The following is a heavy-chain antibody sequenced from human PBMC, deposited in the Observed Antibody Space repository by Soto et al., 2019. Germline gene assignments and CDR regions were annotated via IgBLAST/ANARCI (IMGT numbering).Heavy chain of an antibody. CDR2: INHSGST. CDR3: ARGLCGPYCSGGSRLRD. V-gene: IGHV4-34*01. CDR1: GGSFSGYY. Sequence: SETLSLTCAVYGGSFSGYYWSWIRQPPGKGLEWIGEINHSGSTNYNPSLKSRVTISVDTSKNQFSLKLSSVTAADTAVYYCARGLCGPYCSGGSRLRDWGQGTMVTVSS. J-gene: IGHJ3*01. D-gene: IGHD2-15*01.